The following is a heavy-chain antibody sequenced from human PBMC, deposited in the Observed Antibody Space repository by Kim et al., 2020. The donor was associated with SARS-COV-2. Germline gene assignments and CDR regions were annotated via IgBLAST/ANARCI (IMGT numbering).Heavy chain of an antibody. CDR3: AKVTTLTAPFYDY. CDR2: ISASGGDT. Sequence: GGSLRLSCAASGFTFSSYALSWVRQAPGKGLEWVSRISASGGDTNYADSVQGRFTISRDNSKNALNLEMNSLRAEDTALYYCAKVTTLTAPFYDYWGQGT. J-gene: IGHJ4*02. V-gene: IGHV3-23*01. CDR1: GFTFSSYA. D-gene: IGHD4-4*01.